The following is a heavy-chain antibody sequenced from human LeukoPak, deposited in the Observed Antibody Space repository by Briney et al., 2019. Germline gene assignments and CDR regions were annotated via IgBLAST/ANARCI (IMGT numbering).Heavy chain of an antibody. Sequence: SETLSLTCSVSGGSLSNYYWSWIRQPPGKGLEWIGYMFYRGSANYNASLKSRVTMSIDTSKSQFSLKLTSVSAADTAVYYCARGVGLTQGGAFDFWGQGTLVTVSS. D-gene: IGHD3-16*01. V-gene: IGHV4-59*01. CDR1: GGSLSNYY. J-gene: IGHJ4*02. CDR3: ARGVGLTQGGAFDF. CDR2: MFYRGSA.